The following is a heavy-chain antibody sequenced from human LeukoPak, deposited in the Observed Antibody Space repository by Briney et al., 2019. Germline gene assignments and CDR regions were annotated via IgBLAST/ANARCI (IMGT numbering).Heavy chain of an antibody. CDR2: MSGSGDGT. Sequence: GRSLRLSCAASGFAFSNFAMSWVRQAPGKGREWFSAMSGSGDGTYYADSVKGRFTISRDYSKNTLYLQMNSLRAEDTAVYYCAKMMGQRLYDYCMDVWGKGTTVTVSS. CDR1: GFAFSNFA. D-gene: IGHD3-16*01. J-gene: IGHJ6*03. V-gene: IGHV3-23*01. CDR3: AKMMGQRLYDYCMDV.